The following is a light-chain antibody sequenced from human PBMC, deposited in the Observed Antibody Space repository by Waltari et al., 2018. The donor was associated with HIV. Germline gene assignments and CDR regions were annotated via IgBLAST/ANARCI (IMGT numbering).Light chain of an antibody. CDR1: DCDIGGYKY. CDR2: ELS. J-gene: IGLJ2*01. V-gene: IGLV2-14*01. Sequence: QSALTQPASVAGSLGQSVPISCTGADCDIGGYKYVSWYQQHPGKAPKLIIHELSNRLPGGSDGFSRSKSGNTASLTIAGLPAEDESDYYCSSFITTTTHVVFGGGTRLTVL. CDR3: SSFITTTTHVV.